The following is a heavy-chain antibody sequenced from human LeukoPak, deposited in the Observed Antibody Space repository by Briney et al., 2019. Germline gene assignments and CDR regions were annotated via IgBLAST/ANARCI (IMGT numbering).Heavy chain of an antibody. CDR1: GFTFRNAS. D-gene: IGHD5-18*01. CDR2: IKSKTDGETT. V-gene: IGHV3-15*01. J-gene: IGHJ4*02. Sequence: GGSLRLSCAASGFTFRNASMSWIRQAPGKGLEWVGRIKSKTDGETTDYAAPVKGRFTISRDDSKNTLYLQMNSLTTEDTAVYFCAHRNTAMVRVDYWGQGTLATVSS. CDR3: AHRNTAMVRVDY.